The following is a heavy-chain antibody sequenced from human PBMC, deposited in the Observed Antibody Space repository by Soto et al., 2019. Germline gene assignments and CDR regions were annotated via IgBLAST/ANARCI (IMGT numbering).Heavy chain of an antibody. CDR3: ARGIMITFGGVTKPIKGFDY. D-gene: IGHD3-16*01. V-gene: IGHV3-74*01. CDR1: GFTFSSYW. CDR2: INSDGSST. Sequence: LRLSCAASGFTFSSYWMHWVRQAPGKGLVWVSRINSDGSSTSYADSVKGRFTISRDNAKNTLYLQMNSLRAEDTAVYYCARGIMITFGGVTKPIKGFDYPGQATLVTVSS. J-gene: IGHJ4*02.